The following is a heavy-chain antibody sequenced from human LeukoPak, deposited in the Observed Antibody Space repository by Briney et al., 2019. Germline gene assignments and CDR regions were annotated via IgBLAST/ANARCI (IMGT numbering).Heavy chain of an antibody. J-gene: IGHJ2*01. V-gene: IGHV1-18*01. D-gene: IGHD3/OR15-3a*01. CDR1: GYDFTSHG. CDR3: ARVGLGIGWYSDL. CDR2: ISPYNGDT. Sequence: RASVKVSCTASGYDFTSHGIFWVRQAPGQGLEWMGWISPYNGDTKYAQRFQGRVTMTTDRSTTTAYMELRSLRYDDTAVYYCARVGLGIGWYSDLWGRGTLVTASS.